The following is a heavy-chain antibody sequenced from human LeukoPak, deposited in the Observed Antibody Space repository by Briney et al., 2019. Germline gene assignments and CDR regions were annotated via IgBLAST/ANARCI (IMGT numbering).Heavy chain of an antibody. J-gene: IGHJ5*02. CDR1: GGSFSGYY. Sequence: SETLSLTCAVYGGSFSGYYWSWIRQPPGKGLEWIGEINHSGSTNYNPSLKSRVTISVDTSKNQFSLKLSSVTAADTAVYYCARGSYDLQPVYSGGGWFDPWGQGTLVTVSS. CDR3: ARGSYDLQPVYSGGGWFDP. CDR2: INHSGST. D-gene: IGHD3-3*01. V-gene: IGHV4-34*01.